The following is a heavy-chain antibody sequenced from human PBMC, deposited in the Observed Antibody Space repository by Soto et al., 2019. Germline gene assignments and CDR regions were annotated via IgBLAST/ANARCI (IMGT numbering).Heavy chain of an antibody. CDR2: VFSSVSA. J-gene: IGHJ4*02. D-gene: IGHD2-21*02. CDR1: GVSVTSYT. V-gene: IGHV4-4*07. CDR3: ARDGMTTGDT. Sequence: PSETLSLTCIVSGVSVTSYTWSWVRQPANKELEWIGRVFSSVSATYNPSLKSRVSISMDTAENRISLKLDSVTAADAGVYFCARDGMTTGDTWGPGTLVTVSS.